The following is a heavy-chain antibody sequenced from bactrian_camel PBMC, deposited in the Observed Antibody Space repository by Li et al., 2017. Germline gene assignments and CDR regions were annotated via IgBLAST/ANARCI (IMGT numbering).Heavy chain of an antibody. Sequence: HVQLVESGGGLVQPGGSLRLSRATFGFTFRDTRMAWVRQAQGKGLEWVAAIDADGTTRYADSVKGRFTLSKDNAKNTLYLQMNSLKPEDSAVYYCVIPGAPVITGSNWGQGTQVTVS. CDR2: IDADGTT. CDR1: GFTFRDTR. D-gene: IGHD5*01. CDR3: VIPGAPVITGSN. V-gene: IGHV3S26*01. J-gene: IGHJ4*01.